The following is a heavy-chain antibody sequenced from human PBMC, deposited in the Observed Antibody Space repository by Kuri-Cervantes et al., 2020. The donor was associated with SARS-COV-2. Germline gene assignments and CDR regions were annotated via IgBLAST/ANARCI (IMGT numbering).Heavy chain of an antibody. CDR3: ARADIGFDSGKYYNFVGWFDP. Sequence: SVKVSCKASGGNFSNYAITWVRQAPGPGLEWVGGISPIFGKAKYAQKFQGRVTISADESTRTVYMELTSLRFEDTATYYCARADIGFDSGKYYNFVGWFDPWGQGTLVTVSS. V-gene: IGHV1-69*13. J-gene: IGHJ5*02. D-gene: IGHD3-10*01. CDR1: GGNFSNYA. CDR2: ISPIFGKA.